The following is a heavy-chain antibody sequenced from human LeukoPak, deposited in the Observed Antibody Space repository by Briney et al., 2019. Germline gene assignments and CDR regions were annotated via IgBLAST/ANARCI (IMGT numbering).Heavy chain of an antibody. CDR3: AKDFLGYYGSGSYYVQRFFDY. J-gene: IGHJ4*02. Sequence: GASVKVSCKASGYTFSGYWMHWVRQAPGKGLVWVSRINSDGSSTSYADSVKGRFTISRDNAKNTLYLQMNSLRAEDTAVYYCAKDFLGYYGSGSYYVQRFFDYWGQGTLVTVSS. D-gene: IGHD3-10*01. CDR2: INSDGSST. V-gene: IGHV3-74*01. CDR1: GYTFSGYW.